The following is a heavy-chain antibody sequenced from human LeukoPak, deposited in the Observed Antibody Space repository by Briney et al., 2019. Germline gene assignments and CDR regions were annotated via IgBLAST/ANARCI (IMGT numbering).Heavy chain of an antibody. CDR2: IYHSGST. CDR1: GGSISSGGYS. D-gene: IGHD6-19*01. CDR3: ARSTVAGVYYFDY. J-gene: IGHJ4*02. V-gene: IGHV4-30-2*01. Sequence: SQTLSLTCAVSGGSISSGGYSWSWIRQPPGKGLEWIGYIYHSGSTNYNPSLKSRVTISVDTSKNQFSLKLSSVTAADTAVYYCARSTVAGVYYFDYWGQGTLVTVSS.